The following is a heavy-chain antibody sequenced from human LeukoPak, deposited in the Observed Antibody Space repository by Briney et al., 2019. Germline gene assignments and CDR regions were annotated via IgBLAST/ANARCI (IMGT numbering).Heavy chain of an antibody. Sequence: PGGSLRLSCAASGFTFDDYAMHWVRQAPGKGLEWVSGISWNSGSIGYADSVKGRFTISRDNAKNSLYLQMNSLRAEDTALYYCAKDMVGTITFGGVIASYYYYGMDVWGQGTTVTVSS. V-gene: IGHV3-9*01. CDR1: GFTFDDYA. CDR2: ISWNSGSI. D-gene: IGHD3-16*02. J-gene: IGHJ6*02. CDR3: AKDMVGTITFGGVIASYYYYGMDV.